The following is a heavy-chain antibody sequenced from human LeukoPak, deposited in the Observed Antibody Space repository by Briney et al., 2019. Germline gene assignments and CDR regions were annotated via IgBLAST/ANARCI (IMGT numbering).Heavy chain of an antibody. D-gene: IGHD1-14*01. CDR3: ARDKSIPNLDAFDI. CDR2: IKQDGSEK. V-gene: IGHV3-7*05. Sequence: GSLRLSCAASGFIFRRYWMTWVRQAPGQGLEWVANIKQDGSEKNYLDSVRGRFTISRDDARNSLYLQMDSLRVEDTAVYYCARDKSIPNLDAFDIWGQGTMVTVSS. CDR1: GFIFRRYW. J-gene: IGHJ3*02.